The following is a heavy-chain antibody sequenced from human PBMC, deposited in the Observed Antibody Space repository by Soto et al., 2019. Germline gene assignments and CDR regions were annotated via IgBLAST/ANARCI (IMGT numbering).Heavy chain of an antibody. CDR2: IDNSGTIK. V-gene: IGHV3-11*01. CDR1: GFTFSDYY. CDR3: ARIEGDCSGGSCYSGGFDY. J-gene: IGHJ4*02. D-gene: IGHD2-15*01. Sequence: PARSLRLSCAASGFTFSDYYMTCIRPAPGKGLEWVSYIDNSGTIKYYADSVKGRFTISRDNTKNSLSLQMNSLGAEGTAIHYCARIEGDCSGGSCYSGGFDYWGQGALVTVSS.